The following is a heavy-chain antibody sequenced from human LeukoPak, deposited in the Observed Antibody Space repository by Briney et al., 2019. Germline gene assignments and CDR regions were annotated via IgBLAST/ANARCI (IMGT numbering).Heavy chain of an antibody. CDR1: GFTFSSYE. J-gene: IGHJ5*02. D-gene: IGHD5-18*01. V-gene: IGHV3-48*03. CDR3: ARGEYSYGHNWFDP. Sequence: PGGCLRLSCAASGFTFSSYEMNWVRQAPGKGQGWDSYISRSGSTIYYADSVKGRFTIHRDNAKNSLYLQMNSLRAEDTAVYYCARGEYSYGHNWFDPWGQGTLVTVSS. CDR2: ISRSGSTI.